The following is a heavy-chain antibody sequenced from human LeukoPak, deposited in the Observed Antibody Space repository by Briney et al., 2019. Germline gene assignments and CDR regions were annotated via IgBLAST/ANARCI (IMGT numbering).Heavy chain of an antibody. J-gene: IGHJ4*02. D-gene: IGHD3-10*01. Sequence: GGSLRLSCAASGFTFSSYSMNWVRQAPGKGLEWVSSISSSSSYIYYADSVKGRFTISRDNAKNSLYLQMNSLRAEDTAVYYCARRPVWFGELSYIDYWGQGTLVTVPS. CDR3: ARRPVWFGELSYIDY. CDR2: ISSSSSYI. V-gene: IGHV3-21*01. CDR1: GFTFSSYS.